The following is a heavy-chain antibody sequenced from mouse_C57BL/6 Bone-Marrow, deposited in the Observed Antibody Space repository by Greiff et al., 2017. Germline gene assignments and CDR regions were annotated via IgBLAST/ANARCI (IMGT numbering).Heavy chain of an antibody. J-gene: IGHJ3*01. CDR1: GYTFTSYG. Sequence: QVQLQQSGAELARPGASVKLSCKASGYTFTSYGISWVKQRTGQGLEWIGEIYPRSGNTYYNEKFKGKATLTADKSSSIAYMELRSLTSEDSAVYFCARSYDYDAGFAYWGQGTLVTVSA. CDR3: ARSYDYDAGFAY. D-gene: IGHD2-4*01. CDR2: IYPRSGNT. V-gene: IGHV1-81*01.